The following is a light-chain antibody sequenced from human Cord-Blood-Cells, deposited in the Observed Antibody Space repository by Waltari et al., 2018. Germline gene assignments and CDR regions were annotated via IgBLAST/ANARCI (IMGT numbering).Light chain of an antibody. J-gene: IGKJ5*01. CDR2: DAS. CDR3: QQYDNLPIT. CDR1: QDISNY. Sequence: IQMTQSSSSLSASVGDRVTITCQESQDISNYLNWYQQKPGKAPKLLIYDASNLETGVPSRFSGSGSGTDFTFTISSLQPEDIATYYCQQYDNLPITFGQGTRLEIK. V-gene: IGKV1-33*01.